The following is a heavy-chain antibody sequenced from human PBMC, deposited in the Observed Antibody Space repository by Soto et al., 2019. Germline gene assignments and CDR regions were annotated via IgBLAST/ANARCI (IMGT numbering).Heavy chain of an antibody. V-gene: IGHV1-18*01. CDR3: ARDSPQWLPMGGENWFDP. D-gene: IGHD6-19*01. J-gene: IGHJ5*02. CDR1: GYTFTSYG. CDR2: ISAYNGNT. Sequence: QVQLVQSGAEVKKPVASVKVSCKASGYTFTSYGISWVRQAPGQGLEWMGWISAYNGNTNYAQKLQGRVTMTTDTSTSTAYMELRSLRSDDTAVYYCARDSPQWLPMGGENWFDPWGQGTLVTVCS.